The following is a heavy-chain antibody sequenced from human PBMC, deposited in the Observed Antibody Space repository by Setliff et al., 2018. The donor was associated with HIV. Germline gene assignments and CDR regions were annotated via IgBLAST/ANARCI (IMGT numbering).Heavy chain of an antibody. CDR1: GFAFSSYS. D-gene: IGHD3-22*01. J-gene: IGHJ5*02. Sequence: PGESLKISCAASGFAFSSYSMNWVRQAPGKGLEWVSSISSSSSYIYYADSVKGRFTISRDNAKNSLYLQMNSLRAEDTAVYYCARDYYDSSGYYSTLLGFDPWGQGTLVTVSS. CDR3: ARDYYDSSGYYSTLLGFDP. CDR2: ISSSSSYI. V-gene: IGHV3-21*01.